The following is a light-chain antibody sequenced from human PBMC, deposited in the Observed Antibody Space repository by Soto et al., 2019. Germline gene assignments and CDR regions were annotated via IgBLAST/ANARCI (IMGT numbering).Light chain of an antibody. CDR1: QSIGRY. Sequence: IVLTQSPATLSLSPGERATLSCTASQSIGRYLAWYQQKPGQAPRLLIYDATKRATGIPARFSGRGSGTDFTLTIRSLEPEDFAVYYCQQCDIPPTFGQGTKVEIK. J-gene: IGKJ1*01. V-gene: IGKV3-11*01. CDR3: QQCDIPPT. CDR2: DAT.